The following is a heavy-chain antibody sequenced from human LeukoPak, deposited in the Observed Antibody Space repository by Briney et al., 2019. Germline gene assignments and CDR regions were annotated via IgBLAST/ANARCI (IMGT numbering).Heavy chain of an antibody. CDR2: SGESGHKS. CDR1: GFNLSNYA. Sequence: GGSLRLSCAASGFNLSNYAMSWLRQAAGTGLEWVSSVTPSGESGHKSYYGDSVKGRFTISRDNSKNTLYLQMSGLGPDDTAMYYCLRGAWGSILDDWGQGSLVTVSS. CDR3: LRGAWGSILDD. V-gene: IGHV3-23*01. J-gene: IGHJ4*02. D-gene: IGHD7-27*01.